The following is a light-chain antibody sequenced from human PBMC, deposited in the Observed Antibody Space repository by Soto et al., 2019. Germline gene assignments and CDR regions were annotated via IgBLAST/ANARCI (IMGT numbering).Light chain of an antibody. CDR2: GNT. Sequence: QSVLTQPPSVSGAPGQRVTISCTGSSSNIGSTYDVQWYQQLPVTAPKLLIHGNTNPPSGVPDRFSGSKSGTSASLAITGLQADDEADYYCQSYDDSLSVHYVFGTGTKLTVL. J-gene: IGLJ1*01. CDR1: SSNIGSTYD. V-gene: IGLV1-40*01. CDR3: QSYDDSLSVHYV.